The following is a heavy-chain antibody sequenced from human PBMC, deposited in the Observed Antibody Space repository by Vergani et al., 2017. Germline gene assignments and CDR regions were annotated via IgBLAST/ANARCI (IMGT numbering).Heavy chain of an antibody. J-gene: IGHJ6*03. CDR1: GGTFSSYA. D-gene: IGHD3-3*02. V-gene: IGHV1-69*01. Sequence: VQLLESGGGLVQPGSSVKVSCKASGGTFSSYAISWVRQAPGQGLEWMGGIIPIFGTANYAQKFQGRVTITADESTSTAYMELSSLRSEDTAVYYCARRLGHFWSGYYTGIEYYMDVWGKGTTVTVSS. CDR2: IIPIFGTA. CDR3: ARRLGHFWSGYYTGIEYYMDV.